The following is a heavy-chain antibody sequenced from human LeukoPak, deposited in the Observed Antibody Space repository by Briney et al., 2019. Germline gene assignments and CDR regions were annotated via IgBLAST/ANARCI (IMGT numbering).Heavy chain of an antibody. Sequence: PGGSLRLSCTASGFDFSNSFMTWVRQAPGKGLEWISYISSRSTTIYYADSVKGRFTISRDNGKNTVYLQRNNLRVDDTAVLYCGKGSLAVPATPLDFWGQGTLVTVSS. CDR2: ISSRSTTI. D-gene: IGHD2-15*01. CDR3: GKGSLAVPATPLDF. J-gene: IGHJ4*02. V-gene: IGHV3-11*01. CDR1: GFDFSNSF.